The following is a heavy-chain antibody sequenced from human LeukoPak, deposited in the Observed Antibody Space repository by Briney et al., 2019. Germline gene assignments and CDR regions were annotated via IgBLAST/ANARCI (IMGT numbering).Heavy chain of an antibody. CDR2: IWYDGSNK. V-gene: IGHV3-33*01. J-gene: IGHJ5*02. CDR3: ARDGRVVPAETTYWFDP. Sequence: PGRSLRLSCAASGSTFSSYGVHWVRQAPGKGLEWVAVIWYDGSNKYYADSVKGRFTISRDNSKNTLYLQMNSLRAEDTAVYYCARDGRVVPAETTYWFDPWGQGTLVTVSS. D-gene: IGHD2-2*01. CDR1: GSTFSSYG.